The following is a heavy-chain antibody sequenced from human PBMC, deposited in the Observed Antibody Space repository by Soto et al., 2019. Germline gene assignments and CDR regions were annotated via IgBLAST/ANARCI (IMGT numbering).Heavy chain of an antibody. D-gene: IGHD3-10*01. J-gene: IGHJ6*02. Sequence: PGESLKISCKGPGYSFTSYWIGWVRQMPGKGLEWMGIIYPGDSDTRYSPSFQGQVTISADKSISTAYLQWSSLKASDTAMYYCARSPWFGEFVHYGMDVWGQGTTVTVSS. V-gene: IGHV5-51*01. CDR1: GYSFTSYW. CDR2: IYPGDSDT. CDR3: ARSPWFGEFVHYGMDV.